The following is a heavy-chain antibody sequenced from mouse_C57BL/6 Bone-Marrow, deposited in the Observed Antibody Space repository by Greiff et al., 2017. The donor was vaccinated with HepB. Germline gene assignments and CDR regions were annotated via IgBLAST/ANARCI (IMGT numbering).Heavy chain of an antibody. CDR1: GYTFTSYG. J-gene: IGHJ3*01. D-gene: IGHD2-10*01. CDR2: IYPRSGNN. Sequence: QVQLQQSGAELARPGASVKLSCKASGYTFTSYGISWVKQRTGQGLEWIGEIYPRSGNNYYNEKCKGKATLTADKSSSTAYMEIRSLTSADSAVYFCARKEAYWGFAYWGQGTLVTVSA. CDR3: ARKEAYWGFAY. V-gene: IGHV1-81*01.